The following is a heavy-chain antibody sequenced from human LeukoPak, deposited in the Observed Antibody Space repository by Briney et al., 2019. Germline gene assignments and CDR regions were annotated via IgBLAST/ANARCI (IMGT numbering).Heavy chain of an antibody. CDR3: AKEKYRGYSYGSGDY. D-gene: IGHD5-18*01. Sequence: GGSLTLSCAASGFTFSSYAMHWVRQAPGKGLEWVAVISNDGTKKYYADSVKGRFTVSKDNSKNTLYLQMSSLRPEDTAVYYCAKEKYRGYSYGSGDYWGQGTLVTVSS. CDR1: GFTFSSYA. V-gene: IGHV3-30*18. J-gene: IGHJ4*02. CDR2: ISNDGTKK.